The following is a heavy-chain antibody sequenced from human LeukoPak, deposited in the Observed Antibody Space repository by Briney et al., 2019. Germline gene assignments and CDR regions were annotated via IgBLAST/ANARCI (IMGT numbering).Heavy chain of an antibody. V-gene: IGHV3-23*01. Sequence: LGGSLRLSCEASGFTFSSYAMSWVRQAPGKGLEWVSAISGSGGSTYYADSVKGRFTISRDNSKNTLYLQMNSLRAEDTAVHYCGKAGSSGSYYGGGGFFDYWGQGTLVTVSS. J-gene: IGHJ4*02. CDR3: GKAGSSGSYYGGGGFFDY. D-gene: IGHD3-10*01. CDR1: GFTFSSYA. CDR2: ISGSGGST.